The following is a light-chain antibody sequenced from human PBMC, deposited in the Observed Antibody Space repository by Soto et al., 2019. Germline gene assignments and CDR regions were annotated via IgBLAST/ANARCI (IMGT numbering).Light chain of an antibody. CDR2: DVS. CDR1: SSDVGGYNY. V-gene: IGLV2-14*01. J-gene: IGLJ2*01. Sequence: QSALTQPASVSGSPGQSITISCTGTSSDVGGYNYVSWYQQHPGKAPKLMIYDVSNRPSGVSNPVSGSKSGNTASLTISGLQADDEADYYCSSYTSSSTLYVVFGGGTKLTVL. CDR3: SSYTSSSTLYVV.